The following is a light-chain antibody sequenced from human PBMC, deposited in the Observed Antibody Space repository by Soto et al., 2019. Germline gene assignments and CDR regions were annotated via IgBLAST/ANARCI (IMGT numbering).Light chain of an antibody. CDR1: QSVRSK. V-gene: IGKV3-15*01. CDR3: QQYNNWPPIT. Sequence: EIVMTQSPGTLSVSPGERATLSCRASQSVRSKLAWYQQKPGQAPRLLIYDASTRDTGIPARFSGSGSGTEFTLTISSRQSEDFSVYYWQQYNNWPPITFGQGTRLEIK. CDR2: DAS. J-gene: IGKJ5*01.